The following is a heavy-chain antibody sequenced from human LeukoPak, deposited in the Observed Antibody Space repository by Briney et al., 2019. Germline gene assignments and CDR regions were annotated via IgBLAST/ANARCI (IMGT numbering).Heavy chain of an antibody. CDR2: ISYDGSNK. J-gene: IGHJ4*02. Sequence: PGGSLRLSCAASGFTFSSYGMHWVRQAPGKVLEWVAVISYDGSNKYYADSVKGRFTISRDNSKNTLYLQMNSLRAEDTAVYYCAKDYCSSTSCYGIDYWGQGTLVTVSS. CDR3: AKDYCSSTSCYGIDY. V-gene: IGHV3-30*18. D-gene: IGHD2-2*01. CDR1: GFTFSSYG.